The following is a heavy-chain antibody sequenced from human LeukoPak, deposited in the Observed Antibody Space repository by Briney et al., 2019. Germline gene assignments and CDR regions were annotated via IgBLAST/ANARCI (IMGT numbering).Heavy chain of an antibody. J-gene: IGHJ4*02. V-gene: IGHV3-30*02. CDR1: GFSFSIHG. CDR3: AKYYHEGSGASPLDY. CDR2: IRYDGSNK. D-gene: IGHD3-22*01. Sequence: GGSLRLSYVASGFSFSIHGMHWVRQAPAKGLEWGTFIRYDGSNKYYTDSVRGRFTISRDNSKNTLYLQMNSLRVEDTALYYCAKYYHEGSGASPLDYWGQGTLVTVSS.